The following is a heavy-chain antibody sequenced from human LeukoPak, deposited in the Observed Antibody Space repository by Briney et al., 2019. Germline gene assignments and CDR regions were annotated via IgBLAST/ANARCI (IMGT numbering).Heavy chain of an antibody. J-gene: IGHJ4*02. D-gene: IGHD6-13*01. CDR3: AKTGSSSWGYFDY. Sequence: QTGGSLRLSCAASGFTFSSYSMSWVRQAPGKGLEWVSAISGSGGSTYYADSVKGRFTVSRDNSKNTVFLQMNSLRPEDTAVYYCAKTGSSSWGYFDYWGQGALVTVSS. CDR1: GFTFSSYS. CDR2: ISGSGGST. V-gene: IGHV3-23*01.